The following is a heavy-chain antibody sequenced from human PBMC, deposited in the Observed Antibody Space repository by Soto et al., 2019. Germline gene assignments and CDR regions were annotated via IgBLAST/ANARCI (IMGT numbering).Heavy chain of an antibody. CDR2: IKQDGSEK. CDR3: ATPGGY. D-gene: IGHD3-10*01. Sequence: EVQLVESGGGLVQPGGSLRLSCAASEFTFIGSWMKWVRQAPGRGLAWVATIKQDGSEKYYVDSAKGRFTISRDTAKNSLYLQMNSLRAEDTAVYYCATPGGYWGQGTLVTVSS. CDR1: EFTFIGSW. V-gene: IGHV3-7*05. J-gene: IGHJ4*02.